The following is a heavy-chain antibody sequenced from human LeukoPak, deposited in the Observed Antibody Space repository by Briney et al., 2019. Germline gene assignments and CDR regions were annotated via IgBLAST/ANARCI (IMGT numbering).Heavy chain of an antibody. CDR2: IYYSRST. V-gene: IGHV4-39*07. Sequence: PSETLSLTCTVSGGSISSSSYYWGWIRQPPGKGLEWIGSIYYSRSTYYNPSLKSRVTISVDTSKNQFSLKLSSVTAADTAVYYCARDQLDIVATISPFDYWGQGTLVTVSS. D-gene: IGHD5-12*01. CDR3: ARDQLDIVATISPFDY. J-gene: IGHJ4*02. CDR1: GGSISSSSYY.